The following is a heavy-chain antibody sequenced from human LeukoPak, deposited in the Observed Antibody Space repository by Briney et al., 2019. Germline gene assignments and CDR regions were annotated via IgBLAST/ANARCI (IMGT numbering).Heavy chain of an antibody. V-gene: IGHV3-30-3*01. J-gene: IGHJ4*02. CDR2: ISYDVSNK. CDR3: ARDTSRKLTYYCGSGSYRLDY. Sequence: PGGSLRLSCAASGFTFSSYAMHWVRQAPGKGLEWVAVISYDVSNKYYADSVKGRFTISRDNSKNTLYLQMNSLRAEDTAVYYCARDTSRKLTYYCGSGSYRLDYWGQGTLVTVSS. D-gene: IGHD3-10*01. CDR1: GFTFSSYA.